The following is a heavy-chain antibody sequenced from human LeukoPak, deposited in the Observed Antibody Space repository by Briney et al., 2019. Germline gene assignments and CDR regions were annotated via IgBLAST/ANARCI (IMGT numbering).Heavy chain of an antibody. CDR2: ISGSGGST. D-gene: IGHD2-2*01. CDR1: GFTFSSYS. CDR3: AKDFDCSSTSCYDNDY. J-gene: IGHJ4*02. Sequence: GGSLRLSCAASGFTFSSYSMNWVRQAPGKGLEWVSAISGSGGSTYYADSVKGRFTISRDNSKNTLYLQMNSLRAEDTAVYYCAKDFDCSSTSCYDNDYWGQGTLVTVSS. V-gene: IGHV3-23*01.